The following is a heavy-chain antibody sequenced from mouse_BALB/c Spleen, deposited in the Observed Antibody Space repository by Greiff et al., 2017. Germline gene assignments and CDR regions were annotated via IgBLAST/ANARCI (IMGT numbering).Heavy chain of an antibody. CDR2: ISSGGST. CDR1: GFTFSSYA. Sequence: DVHLVESGGGLVKPGGSLKLSCAASGFTFSSYAMSWVRQTPEKRLEWVASISSGGSTYYPDSVKGRFTISRDNARNILYLQMSSLRSEDTAMYYCARDRYDRGYAMDYWGQGTSVTVSS. CDR3: ARDRYDRGYAMDY. D-gene: IGHD2-14*01. J-gene: IGHJ4*01. V-gene: IGHV5-6-5*01.